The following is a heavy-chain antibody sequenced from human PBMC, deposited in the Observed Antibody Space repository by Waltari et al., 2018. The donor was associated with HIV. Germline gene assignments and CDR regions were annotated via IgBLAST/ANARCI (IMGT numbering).Heavy chain of an antibody. CDR2: IIPIFGTA. CDR1: GGTFSSYA. V-gene: IGHV1-69*01. J-gene: IGHJ4*02. CDR3: ARGSWDYVWGSYQTIRYFDY. D-gene: IGHD3-16*02. Sequence: QVQLVQSGAEVKKPGSSVKVSCKASGGTFSSYAISWVRQAPGQGLEWMGGIIPIFGTANYARRVQGRVTITADESTSTAYMELSSLRSEDTAVYYCARGSWDYVWGSYQTIRYFDYWGQGTLVTVSS.